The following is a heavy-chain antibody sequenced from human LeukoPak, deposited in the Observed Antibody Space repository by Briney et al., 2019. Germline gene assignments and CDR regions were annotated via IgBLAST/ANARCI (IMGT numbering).Heavy chain of an antibody. CDR2: ISYDGSNK. D-gene: IGHD3-22*01. CDR3: AKDWDPGYYDSSGSYPDY. V-gene: IGHV3-30*18. CDR1: GFTFISFG. Sequence: DPGGSLRLSCAASGFTFISFGMHWVRQAPGKGLEWVALISYDGSNKYYADSVKGRFTISRDNSKNTLYLQMNSLRAEDAAVYYCAKDWDPGYYDSSGSYPDYWGQGTLVTVSS. J-gene: IGHJ4*02.